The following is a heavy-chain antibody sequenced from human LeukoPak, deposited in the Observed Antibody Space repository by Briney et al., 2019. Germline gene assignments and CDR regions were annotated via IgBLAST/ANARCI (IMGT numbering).Heavy chain of an antibody. D-gene: IGHD2/OR15-2a*01. CDR2: IGGDGGSI. Sequence: GGSLRLSCAASGXTFDDYAMHWVRQAPGKGLEWVSLIGGDGGSIHYADSVKGRFTISRDNSKNSLYLQMNSLRTEDTALYYCAREFCNSPNCYGWRHLDLWGRGTLVTVSS. CDR1: GXTFDDYA. J-gene: IGHJ2*01. V-gene: IGHV3-43*02. CDR3: AREFCNSPNCYGWRHLDL.